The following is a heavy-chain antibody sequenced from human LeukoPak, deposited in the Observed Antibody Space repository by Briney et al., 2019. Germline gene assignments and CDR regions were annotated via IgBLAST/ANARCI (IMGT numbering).Heavy chain of an antibody. V-gene: IGHV4-30-4*08. D-gene: IGHD3-3*01. CDR2: IYYSGST. CDR3: ARDTYYDFWSAPS. Sequence: PSETLSLTCTVSGGSISSGDYYWSWIRQPPGKGLEWIGYIYYSGSTYYNPSLKSRVTISVDTSKNQFSLKLSSVTAADTAVYYCARDTYYDFWSAPSWGQGTLVTVPS. J-gene: IGHJ4*02. CDR1: GGSISSGDYY.